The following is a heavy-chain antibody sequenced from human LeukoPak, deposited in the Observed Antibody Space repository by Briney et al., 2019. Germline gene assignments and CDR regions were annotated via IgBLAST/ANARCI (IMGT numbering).Heavy chain of an antibody. J-gene: IGHJ4*02. Sequence: GSLRLSCAASGFTFSSYDMYWVRQAPGKGLEWIGTIYHSGSTEYNPSLKSRVAIFVDTSKNQFSLTLHSVAAADTAVYYCARRSEFDNTHYHYFDYWGQGALVTVSS. D-gene: IGHD2-15*01. V-gene: IGHV4-39*01. CDR1: GFTFSSYD. CDR2: IYHSGST. CDR3: ARRSEFDNTHYHYFDY.